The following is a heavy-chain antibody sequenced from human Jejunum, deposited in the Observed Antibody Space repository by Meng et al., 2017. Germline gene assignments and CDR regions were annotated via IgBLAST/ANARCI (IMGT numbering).Heavy chain of an antibody. Sequence: QLVGSGGALVPPGGSLCLSWAASGFTFSSSWMHWVRQVPGKGLVWVSRIHSDGSTKSYADSVKGRFSISRDNGKNTLYLQMNSLRAEDTGVYYCARDIPPSWGQGTLVTVSS. CDR2: IHSDGSTK. CDR3: ARDIPPS. J-gene: IGHJ5*02. V-gene: IGHV3-74*01. CDR1: GFTFSSSW.